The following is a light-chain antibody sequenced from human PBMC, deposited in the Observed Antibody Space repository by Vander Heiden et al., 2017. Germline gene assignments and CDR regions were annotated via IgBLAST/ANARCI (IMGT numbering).Light chain of an antibody. V-gene: IGKV1-5*03. CDR3: QHYNNFPYT. CDR2: KAS. J-gene: IGKJ2*01. Sequence: DIQMTQSPSTLSASAGDRVTITCRASQSISIWLAWYQQKPGKAPNLLIYKASSLESGVPSRFSGSGSGTEFTHTISSLQPDDFATYYCQHYNNFPYTFGQGTKLEIK. CDR1: QSISIW.